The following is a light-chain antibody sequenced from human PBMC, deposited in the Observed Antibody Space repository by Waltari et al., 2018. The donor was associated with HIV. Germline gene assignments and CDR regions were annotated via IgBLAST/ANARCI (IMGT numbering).Light chain of an antibody. CDR2: EDT. Sequence: QSALTQPAPVSGSPGQSLTISGMCTSTDVGGYRLVSWYQQHPGKAPQRLIFEDTERPSGVSNRFSASKSGTTASLTISGLLAEDAADYYCCSYGGFTTYVFGSGTKVTVL. J-gene: IGLJ1*01. CDR3: CSYGGFTTYV. V-gene: IGLV2-23*01. CDR1: STDVGGYRL.